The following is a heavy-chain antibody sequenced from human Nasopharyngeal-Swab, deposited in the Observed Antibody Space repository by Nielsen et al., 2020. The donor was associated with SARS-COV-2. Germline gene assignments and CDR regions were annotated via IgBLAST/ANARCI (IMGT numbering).Heavy chain of an antibody. CDR2: IYSGGST. D-gene: IGHD4-11*01. CDR1: GFTVSSNY. J-gene: IGHJ6*02. V-gene: IGHV3-53*01. Sequence: GESLKISCAASGFTVSSNYMSWVRQAPGKGLEWVSVIYSGGSTYYADSVKGRFTISRDNSKNTPYLQMNSLRAEDTAVYYCARDYSNYRDYYYGMDVWGQGTTVTVSS. CDR3: ARDYSNYRDYYYGMDV.